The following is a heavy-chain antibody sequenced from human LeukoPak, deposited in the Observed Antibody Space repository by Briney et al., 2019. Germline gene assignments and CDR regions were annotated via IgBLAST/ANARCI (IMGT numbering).Heavy chain of an antibody. V-gene: IGHV4-4*02. CDR3: AREVQLWSLGYYYGMDV. D-gene: IGHD5-18*01. Sequence: KASETLSLTCAVSGGSISSSNWWSWVRQPPGKGLEWIGEIYHSGSTNYNPSLKSRVTISVDKSKNQFSLKLSSVTAADTAVYYCAREVQLWSLGYYYGMDVWGQGTTVTVSS. CDR2: IYHSGST. CDR1: GGSISSSNW. J-gene: IGHJ6*02.